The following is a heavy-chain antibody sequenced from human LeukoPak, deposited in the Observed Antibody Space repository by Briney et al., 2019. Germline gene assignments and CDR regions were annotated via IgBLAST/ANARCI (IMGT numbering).Heavy chain of an antibody. CDR3: AREGQWLPDWFDP. Sequence: SETLSLTCTVSGGSISGYYWSWIRQPPGQGLEWIGYIHYSGSTNYNPSLKGRVTISLDMSKNQFSLKLNSMTAADTAVYYCAREGQWLPDWFDPWGQGTPVTVSS. V-gene: IGHV4-59*01. CDR1: GGSISGYY. CDR2: IHYSGST. J-gene: IGHJ5*02. D-gene: IGHD6-19*01.